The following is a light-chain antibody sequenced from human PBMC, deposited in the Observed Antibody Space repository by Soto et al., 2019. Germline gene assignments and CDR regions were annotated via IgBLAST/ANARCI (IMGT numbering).Light chain of an antibody. J-gene: IGLJ1*01. CDR1: SSDVGGYNY. CDR2: DVS. Sequence: QSALTQPAPVSGSPGQSITISCTGTSSDVGGYNYVSWYQQHPGKAPKLMIYDVSNRPSGVSNRFSGSKSGNTASLTISGLQAEDEADYYCSSYTSSSTSLFGTGTKVTVL. CDR3: SSYTSSSTSL. V-gene: IGLV2-14*01.